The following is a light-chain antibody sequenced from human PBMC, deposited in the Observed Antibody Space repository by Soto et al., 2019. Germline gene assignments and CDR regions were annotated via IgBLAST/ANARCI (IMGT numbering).Light chain of an antibody. J-gene: IGKJ3*01. CDR1: QSVRRDY. CDR2: GAS. V-gene: IGKV3-20*01. Sequence: EIVLTQSPVTLSLSPGETATLSCRASQSVRRDYLAWLQQKPGQAPRVLIYGASSRAAGIPDRFSGSGSGTDFTLTISRLEPEDFAVYYCQQYGSSPKITFGPGTKVDIK. CDR3: QQYGSSPKIT.